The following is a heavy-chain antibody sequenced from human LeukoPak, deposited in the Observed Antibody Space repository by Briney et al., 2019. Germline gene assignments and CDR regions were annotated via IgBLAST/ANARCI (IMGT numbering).Heavy chain of an antibody. CDR3: ARDDGSGSAQDAFDI. CDR2: INPNSGGT. Sequence: ASVKASCKASGYTFTGYYMHWVRQAPGQGLEWMGWINPNSGGTNYAQKFQGRVTMTRDTSISTAYMELSRLRSDDTAVYYCARDDGSGSAQDAFDIWGQGTMVTVSS. V-gene: IGHV1-2*02. D-gene: IGHD3-10*01. J-gene: IGHJ3*02. CDR1: GYTFTGYY.